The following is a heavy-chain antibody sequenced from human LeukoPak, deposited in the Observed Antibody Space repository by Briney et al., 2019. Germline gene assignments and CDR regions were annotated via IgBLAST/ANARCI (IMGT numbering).Heavy chain of an antibody. Sequence: ASVKVSCKVSGYTLTELYMHWVRQAPGKGLEWMGGFDPEDGETIYAQKFQGRVTMTEDTSTDTAYMELSSLRSEDTAVYYCATVWGYSYGPGGDYWGQGTLVTVSS. D-gene: IGHD5-18*01. CDR1: GYTLTELY. V-gene: IGHV1-24*01. CDR3: ATVWGYSYGPGGDY. CDR2: FDPEDGET. J-gene: IGHJ4*02.